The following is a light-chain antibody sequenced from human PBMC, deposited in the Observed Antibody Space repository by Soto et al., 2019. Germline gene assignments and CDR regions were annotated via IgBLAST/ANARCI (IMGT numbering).Light chain of an antibody. CDR3: QQYFSPQWT. J-gene: IGKJ1*01. Sequence: ENVLTQSPGTLSLSPGERATLFCRASQSVSSNYLAWYQQKPGQAPTLLIYGASSRSTGIPDRFSGSGSGTDFTLTISRLEPEDFAVYYCQQYFSPQWTFGQGTKVEIK. CDR1: QSVSSNY. CDR2: GAS. V-gene: IGKV3-20*01.